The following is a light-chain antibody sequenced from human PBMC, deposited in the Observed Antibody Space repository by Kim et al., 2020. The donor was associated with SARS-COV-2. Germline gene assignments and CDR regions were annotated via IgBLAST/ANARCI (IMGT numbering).Light chain of an antibody. CDR1: SSNIGSNT. J-gene: IGLJ2*01. Sequence: GQRVTISCSGSSSNIGSNTVIWYQQLPGTAPRLLFYSNNQRPSGVPGRFSGSKSGTSASLAISGLQSEDEADYYCAAWDDSLNGPVFGGGTQLTVL. CDR3: AAWDDSLNGPV. V-gene: IGLV1-44*01. CDR2: SNN.